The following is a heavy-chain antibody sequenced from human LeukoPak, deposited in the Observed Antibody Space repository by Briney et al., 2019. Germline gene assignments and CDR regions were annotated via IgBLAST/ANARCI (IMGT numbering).Heavy chain of an antibody. Sequence: ASVKVSCKASGYTFTSYYMHWVRQAPGQGLEWMGIINPSGGSTSYAQKFQGRVTMIRDTSTSTVYMELSSLRSEDTAVYYCARERNYYDSSGYLSLCAFDIWGQGTMVTVSS. D-gene: IGHD3-22*01. CDR1: GYTFTSYY. J-gene: IGHJ3*02. V-gene: IGHV1-46*01. CDR3: ARERNYYDSSGYLSLCAFDI. CDR2: INPSGGST.